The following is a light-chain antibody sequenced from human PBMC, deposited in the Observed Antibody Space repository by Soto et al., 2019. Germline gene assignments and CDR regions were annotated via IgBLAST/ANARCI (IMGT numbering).Light chain of an antibody. Sequence: QLVLTQPPSASGSPGQSVTISCTGTSSDVGGYNSVSWYQHHPGKAPKLMIYAVSRRPSRVPDRFSGSKSGNTASLTVSGLQAEDEADYYCSSYSGSINVVFGGGTKVTVL. CDR1: SSDVGGYNS. J-gene: IGLJ2*01. V-gene: IGLV2-8*01. CDR3: SSYSGSINVV. CDR2: AVS.